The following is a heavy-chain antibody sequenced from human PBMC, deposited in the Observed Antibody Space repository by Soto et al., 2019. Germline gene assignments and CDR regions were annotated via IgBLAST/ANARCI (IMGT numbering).Heavy chain of an antibody. CDR3: VRPLPSGQTHARDV. V-gene: IGHV3-53*01. D-gene: IGHD3-10*01. CDR2: IYNDGTT. Sequence: GGSLRLSCVASGLPVAGSYMAWVRQAPGKGLEWASVIYNDGTTYYSQSVEGRFTISRDTSKNTLYLQMDRLRDEDTAVYYCVRPLPSGQTHARDVWGRGTTVTV. J-gene: IGHJ6*02. CDR1: GLPVAGSY.